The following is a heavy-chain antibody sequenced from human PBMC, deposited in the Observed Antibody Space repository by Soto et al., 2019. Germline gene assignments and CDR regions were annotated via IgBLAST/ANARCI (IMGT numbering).Heavy chain of an antibody. D-gene: IGHD4-17*01. CDR2: IYYSGST. V-gene: IGHV4-39*01. Sequence: QLQLQESGPGLVKPSETLSLTCTVSGGSISSSSYYWGWIRQPPGKGLEWIGSIYYSGSTYYNPSLRRRVTISVDTSKSQLSLKLSSVTAADTAVYYCARPPTVVPTKLENGMDVWGQGTTVTVSS. CDR1: GGSISSSSYY. J-gene: IGHJ6*02. CDR3: ARPPTVVPTKLENGMDV.